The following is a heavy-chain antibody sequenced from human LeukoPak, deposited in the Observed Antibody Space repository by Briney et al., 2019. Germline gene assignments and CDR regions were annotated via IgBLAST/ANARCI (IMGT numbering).Heavy chain of an antibody. CDR2: ISSSSSYT. D-gene: IGHD2-21*02. Sequence: GGSLRLSRAASGFTFSDYYMSWIRQAPGKGLEWVSYISSSSSYTNYADSVKGRFTISRDNAKNSLYLQMNSLRAEDTAVYYCARDLLSGDCLDYWGQGTLVTVSS. V-gene: IGHV3-11*06. J-gene: IGHJ4*02. CDR3: ARDLLSGDCLDY. CDR1: GFTFSDYY.